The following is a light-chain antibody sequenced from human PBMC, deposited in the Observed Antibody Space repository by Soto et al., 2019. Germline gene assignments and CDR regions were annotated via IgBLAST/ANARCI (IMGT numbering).Light chain of an antibody. CDR3: LQDYNYPLT. V-gene: IGKV1-6*01. CDR2: AAS. CDR1: QGIXXD. J-gene: IGKJ4*01. Sequence: AIQMTQSPSSLSASVGDRVTITCRASQGIXXDLGWYQQKPGKAPKLLIYAASSLQSGVPSRFSGSGSXTDFTLTISSLQPEDFATYYCLQDYNYPLTFGGGTKVEIK.